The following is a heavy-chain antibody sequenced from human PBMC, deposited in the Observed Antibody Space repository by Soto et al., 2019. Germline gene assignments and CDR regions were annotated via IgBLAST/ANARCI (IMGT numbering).Heavy chain of an antibody. J-gene: IGHJ4*02. Sequence: EVQLLESGGGLVQPGGSLTLSCATSGFTFSSYAMVWVRQAAEKCLEWVASISNNGDTAYYADSVKGLFTISRGNSENTLYLQMNGLIADDTALYFCAKSRVFIGAIVTLLDSWGQGTQVTVSS. CDR2: ISNNGDTA. CDR3: AKSRVFIGAIVTLLDS. CDR1: GFTFSSYA. D-gene: IGHD1-26*01. V-gene: IGHV3-23*01.